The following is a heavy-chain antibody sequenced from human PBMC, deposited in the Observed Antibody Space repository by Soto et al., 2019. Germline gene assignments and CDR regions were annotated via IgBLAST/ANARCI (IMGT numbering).Heavy chain of an antibody. CDR2: IYFSGNT. D-gene: IGHD3-10*01. Sequence: QLQLQESGPGLVKPSENLSLTCSVSGGSISSPSYYWGWIRQPPGKGLEWIGIIYFSGNTSYNPTLKSRVTIFVDTSRNQCSLKVNPVTAADTAVYFCARLPVITTVRRDYWGQGTLVTVSS. CDR3: ARLPVITTVRRDY. J-gene: IGHJ4*02. CDR1: GGSISSPSYY. V-gene: IGHV4-39*01.